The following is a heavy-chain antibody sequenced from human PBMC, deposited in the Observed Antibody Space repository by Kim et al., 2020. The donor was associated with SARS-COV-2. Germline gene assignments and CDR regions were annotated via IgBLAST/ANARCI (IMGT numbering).Heavy chain of an antibody. CDR3: ARDSYYDSSGYISWGGVTNVFYTGMDV. J-gene: IGHJ6*02. CDR2: IYDSVNT. CDR1: GASVSRSDYH. D-gene: IGHD3-22*01. Sequence: SQTLSLTCTVSGASVSRSDYHWTWIRQPPGKGLEWIGTIYDSVNTDFNPSLKSRVTISVDTSKNQFSLKLTSVTAADTAGYYCARDSYYDSSGYISWGGVTNVFYTGMDVWGQGTTVAVSS. V-gene: IGHV4-61*08.